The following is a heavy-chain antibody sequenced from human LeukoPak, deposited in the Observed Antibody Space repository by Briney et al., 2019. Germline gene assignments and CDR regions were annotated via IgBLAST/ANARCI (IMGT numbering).Heavy chain of an antibody. CDR3: ARVPITMVRGAMDPYYYYYYMDV. D-gene: IGHD3-10*01. J-gene: IGHJ6*03. V-gene: IGHV4-61*02. CDR2: IYTSGST. Sequence: SKTLSLTCTVSRGSISIVSYYWSWIRQPAGKGLEWIGRIYTSGSTNYNPSLKSRVTISVDTSKNQFSLKLSSVTVADTAVYYCARVPITMVRGAMDPYYYYYYMDVWGKGTTVTISS. CDR1: RGSISIVSYY.